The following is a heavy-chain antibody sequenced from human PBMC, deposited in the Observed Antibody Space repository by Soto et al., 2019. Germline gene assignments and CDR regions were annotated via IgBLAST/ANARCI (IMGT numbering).Heavy chain of an antibody. CDR1: GFTFSSYA. J-gene: IGHJ4*02. D-gene: IGHD3-16*01. Sequence: QVQLVESGGGVVQPGRSLRLSCEASGFTFSSYAMHWVRQAPGKGLEWVAVISYDGSNKYYEDSVKGRFTISRDNSKNPLYLQMNSLRAEDTAVYYCARETGEDGTVDYCGQGTLVTVSA. CDR2: ISYDGSNK. CDR3: ARETGEDGTVDY. V-gene: IGHV3-30-3*01.